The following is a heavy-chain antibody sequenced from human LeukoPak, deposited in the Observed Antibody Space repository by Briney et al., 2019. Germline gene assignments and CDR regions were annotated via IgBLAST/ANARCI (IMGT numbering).Heavy chain of an antibody. J-gene: IGHJ3*02. CDR2: VYYSGRT. CDR1: GGSISTYY. V-gene: IGHV4-39*01. D-gene: IGHD2-2*01. Sequence: PSETLSLTCTVSGGSISTYYWSWIRQPPGKGLEWIGSVYYSGRTYFNPSLERRVTVSVDTSKSQFSLKLTSVTAADTAVYYCARHGPDIVVVPAAHDAFDMWGKGTMVTVSS. CDR3: ARHGPDIVVVPAAHDAFDM.